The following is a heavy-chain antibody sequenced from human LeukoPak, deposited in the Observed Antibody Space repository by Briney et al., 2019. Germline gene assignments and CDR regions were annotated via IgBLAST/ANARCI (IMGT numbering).Heavy chain of an antibody. D-gene: IGHD3-3*01. V-gene: IGHV3-7*03. CDR3: ARDLSA. CDR2: IKEDGSEE. Sequence: GGSLRLSCAASGFTFSNYWMHWVRQAPGKGLEWVANIKEDGSEEYYVDSVKGRFSISRDNAKNSLYLQMNSLRAEDTAVYYCARDLSAWGQGTLVTVSS. J-gene: IGHJ4*02. CDR1: GFTFSNYW.